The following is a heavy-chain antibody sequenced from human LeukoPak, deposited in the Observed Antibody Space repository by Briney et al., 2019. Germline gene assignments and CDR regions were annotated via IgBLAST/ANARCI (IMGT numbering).Heavy chain of an antibody. V-gene: IGHV3-53*01. CDR2: IYSSCST. D-gene: IGHD3-9*01. CDR1: GFCASTNY. CDR3: ARRQDDSPLGY. Sequence: RGGLRLSCAAAGFCASTNYMSSVRQAPRKWLGWGSVIYSSCSTDYADSVKGRFTISRDTSENTVYLQMNSLRADDTAVYYCARRQDDSPLGYWGQGTLVSVSS. J-gene: IGHJ4*02.